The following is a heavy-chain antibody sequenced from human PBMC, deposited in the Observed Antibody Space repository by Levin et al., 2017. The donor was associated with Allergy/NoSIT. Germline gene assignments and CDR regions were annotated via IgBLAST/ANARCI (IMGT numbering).Heavy chain of an antibody. V-gene: IGHV3-33*01. D-gene: IGHD1-14*01. Sequence: GGSLRLSCAASGFTFSSYGMHWVRQAPGKGLEWVAVIWYDGSNKYYADSVKGRFTISRDNSKNTLYLQMNSLRAEDTAVYYCASGRGPDFAFDIWGQGTMVTVSS. CDR2: IWYDGSNK. J-gene: IGHJ3*02. CDR3: ASGRGPDFAFDI. CDR1: GFTFSSYG.